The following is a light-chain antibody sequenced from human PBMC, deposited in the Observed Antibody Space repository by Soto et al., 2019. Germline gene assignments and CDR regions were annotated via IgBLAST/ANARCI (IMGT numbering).Light chain of an antibody. V-gene: IGKV3-20*01. J-gene: IGKJ2*01. CDR3: HQYGTSPYT. Sequence: EIVLTQSPGTLSLSPGERATLSCRASQSVSSSYLAWYQAKPGQAPRLLIYGASSRATGIPDRFSGSGSGRDFTLTISRLEPEDFAVYYCHQYGTSPYTFGQGTKLEIK. CDR1: QSVSSSY. CDR2: GAS.